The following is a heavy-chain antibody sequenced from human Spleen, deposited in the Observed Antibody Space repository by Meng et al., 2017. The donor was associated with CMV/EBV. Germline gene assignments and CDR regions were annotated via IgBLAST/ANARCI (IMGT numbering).Heavy chain of an antibody. CDR1: GDTCTGYY. CDR3: EGRGPYGRVLNV. CDR2: SNPSGGSN. V-gene: IGHV1-46*01. J-gene: IGHJ3*01. D-gene: IGHD3-10*01. Sequence: KASGDTCTGYYIHWVRQAPGQGPERMGISNPSGGSNRYAQKFQDRLTFTRDTSTSTVYMELSSLRSEDTAVYFCEGRGPYGRVLNVWGQGTLVTVSS.